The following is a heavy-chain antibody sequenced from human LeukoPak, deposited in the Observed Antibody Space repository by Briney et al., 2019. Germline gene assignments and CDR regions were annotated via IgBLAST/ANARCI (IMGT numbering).Heavy chain of an antibody. CDR3: ARSRGAIAVAGHAEYFHH. CDR1: GFSFTTSGMC. J-gene: IGHJ1*01. D-gene: IGHD6-19*01. Sequence: SGPALVKPTQTLTPTCTFSGFSFTTSGMCVSWIRQPPGKALEWLARIGWDDDKYYSTSLKTRLTISKDTSKNQVVLTMTNMDPVDTATYYCARSRGAIAVAGHAEYFHHWGQGTLVTVSS. V-gene: IGHV2-70*11. CDR2: IGWDDDK.